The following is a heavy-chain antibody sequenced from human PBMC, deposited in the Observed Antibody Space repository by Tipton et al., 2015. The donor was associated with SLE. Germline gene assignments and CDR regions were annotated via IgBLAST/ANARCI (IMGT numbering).Heavy chain of an antibody. CDR3: VSYSSSYFDY. Sequence: TLSLTCTVSGGSISSGGYYWSWIRQHPGKGLEWIGYIYYSGSTHYNPSLKSRVTISVDTSKNQFSLKLSSVTAADTAVYYCVSYSSSYFDYWGQGTLVTVSS. D-gene: IGHD6-6*01. V-gene: IGHV4-31*03. J-gene: IGHJ4*02. CDR1: GGSISSGGYY. CDR2: IYYSGST.